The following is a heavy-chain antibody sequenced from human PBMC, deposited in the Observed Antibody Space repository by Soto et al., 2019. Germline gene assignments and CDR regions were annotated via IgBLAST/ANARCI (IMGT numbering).Heavy chain of an antibody. CDR2: FYYSGST. V-gene: IGHV4-31*03. CDR1: GGSISTGGYY. CDR3: ARSVCP. J-gene: IGHJ5*02. Sequence: QVQLQESGPGLVKPSQTLSLTCTVSGGSISTGGYYWNWIRQHPGKGLEWIGYFYYSGSTYYNPSLXRXXTISVNTSKSQFSLKLSSVTAADTAVYYCARSVCPWGQGTLVSVSS.